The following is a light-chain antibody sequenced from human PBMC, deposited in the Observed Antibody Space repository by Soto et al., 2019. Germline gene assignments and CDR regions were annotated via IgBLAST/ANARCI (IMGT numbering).Light chain of an antibody. CDR1: SSDVGSYNL. CDR3: CSYAGSSTFPV. V-gene: IGLV2-23*03. CDR2: EGS. Sequence: QSVLTQPASGSGSPGQSITISCTGTSSDVGSYNLVSWYQQHPGKAPKLMIYEGSKRPSGVSNRFSGSKSGNTASLTISGLQAEDEADYYCCSYAGSSTFPVFGTGTKVTVL. J-gene: IGLJ1*01.